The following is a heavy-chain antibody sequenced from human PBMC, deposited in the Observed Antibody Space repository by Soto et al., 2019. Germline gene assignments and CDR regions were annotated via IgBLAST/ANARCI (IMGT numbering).Heavy chain of an antibody. CDR2: INAGNGNT. CDR1: GYTFTSYA. D-gene: IGHD6-19*01. V-gene: IGHV1-3*01. CDR3: ARDIGGIAVAGSIFDY. Sequence: ASVKVSCKASGYTFTSYAMHWVRQAPGQRLEWMGWINAGNGNTKYSQKFQGRVTITRDTSASTAYMELSSLRSEDTAVYYCARDIGGIAVAGSIFDYWGQGTLVTVSS. J-gene: IGHJ4*02.